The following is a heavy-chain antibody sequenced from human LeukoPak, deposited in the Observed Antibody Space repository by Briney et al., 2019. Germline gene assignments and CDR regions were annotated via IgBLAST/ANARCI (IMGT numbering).Heavy chain of an antibody. CDR2: INPNSGGT. V-gene: IGHV1-2*02. CDR1: GYTFTGYY. CDR3: ARDLSGSYKAFDI. Sequence: GASVKVSCKASGYTFTGYYMHWVRQAPGQGLEWMGWINPNSGGTNYAQKFQGRVTMTRDTSISTAYMELSRLRSDDTAVYYCARDLSGSYKAFDIWGQGTMITVSS. D-gene: IGHD1-26*01. J-gene: IGHJ3*02.